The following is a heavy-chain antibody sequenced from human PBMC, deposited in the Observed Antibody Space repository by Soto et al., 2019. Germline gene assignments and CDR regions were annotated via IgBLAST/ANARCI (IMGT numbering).Heavy chain of an antibody. CDR3: ARDPGRDSPIDY. CDR1: GFTLSDYG. J-gene: IGHJ4*02. V-gene: IGHV3-33*01. CDR2: IWHDGGEK. Sequence: QVQLVESGGGVVQPGRSLRLSCTASGFTLSDYGMHWVRQAPGQGLEWVAVIWHDGGEKYYADSVTGRFTITRDNSKNTVHLQIDSLGTEDTALYYCARDPGRDSPIDYWGQGTLVTVSS. D-gene: IGHD3-22*01.